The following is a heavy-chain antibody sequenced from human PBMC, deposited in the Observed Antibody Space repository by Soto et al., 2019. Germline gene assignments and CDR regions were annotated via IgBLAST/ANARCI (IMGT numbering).Heavy chain of an antibody. J-gene: IGHJ4*02. V-gene: IGHV3-15*01. CDR1: GFTFSNAW. CDR3: TTAFYCSSTSCRGYYFDY. CDR2: IKSKTDGGTT. Sequence: PGGSLRLSCAASGFTFSNAWMSWVRQAPGKGLEWVGRIKSKTDGGTTDYAAPVKGRFTISRDDSKNTLYLQMNSLKTEDTAVYYCTTAFYCSSTSCRGYYFDYWGQGTLVTVSS. D-gene: IGHD2-2*01.